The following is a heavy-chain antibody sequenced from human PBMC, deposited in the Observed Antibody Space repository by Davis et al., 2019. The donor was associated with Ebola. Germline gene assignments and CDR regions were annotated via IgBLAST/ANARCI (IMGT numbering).Heavy chain of an antibody. V-gene: IGHV3-23*01. CDR1: GFTFSSYA. CDR3: AKASETYYDSSGYFDY. D-gene: IGHD3-22*01. J-gene: IGHJ4*02. Sequence: GESLKISCAASGFTFSSYAMTWVRQAPGKGLEWVSGISGSGGSTYYADSVKGRFTISRDNSKNTLYLQMNSLRAEDTAVYYCAKASETYYDSSGYFDYWGQGTLVTVSS. CDR2: ISGSGGST.